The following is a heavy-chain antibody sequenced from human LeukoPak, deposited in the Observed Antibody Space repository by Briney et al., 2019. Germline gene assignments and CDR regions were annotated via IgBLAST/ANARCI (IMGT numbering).Heavy chain of an antibody. CDR2: IKQDGSEK. V-gene: IGHV3-7*04. CDR3: ARRHHFGFLDS. Sequence: PGGSLRLSCAASGVMFPSYWMTWVRQAPGKGLEWVVNIKQDGSEKYYVDSVKGRFTISRDNAKNSVYLQMNSLRAEDTAVYYCARRHHFGFLDSWGQGTLVTVSS. D-gene: IGHD3-10*01. CDR1: GVMFPSYW. J-gene: IGHJ4*02.